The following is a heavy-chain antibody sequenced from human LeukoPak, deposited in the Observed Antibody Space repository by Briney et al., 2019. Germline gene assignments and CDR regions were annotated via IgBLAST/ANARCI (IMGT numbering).Heavy chain of an antibody. CDR1: GFTFSSYW. V-gene: IGHV3-74*01. CDR2: INSDGSST. CDR3: AREPGYCSSTSCYTGDY. Sequence: GGSLRLSCAASGFTFSSYWMHWVHHAPGKGLVWVSRINSDGSSTSYADSVKGRFTISRDNAKNTLYLQMNSLRAEDTAVYYCAREPGYCSSTSCYTGDYWGQGTLVTVSS. J-gene: IGHJ4*02. D-gene: IGHD2-2*02.